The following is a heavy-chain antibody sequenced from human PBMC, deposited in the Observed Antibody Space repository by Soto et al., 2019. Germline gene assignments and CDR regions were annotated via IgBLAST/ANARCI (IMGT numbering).Heavy chain of an antibody. CDR1: GGYVSSGGYC. CDR3: ARAIDYGDFYWFDP. CDR2: IYYSGST. V-gene: IGHV4-61*08. J-gene: IGHJ5*02. Sequence: SETLSLTCSVSGGYVSSGGYCWSWIQQPPGKGLEWIGYIYYSGSTNYNPSLKSRVTISVDTSKNQFSLKLSSVTAADTAVYYCARAIDYGDFYWFDPWGQGILVTVSS. D-gene: IGHD4-17*01.